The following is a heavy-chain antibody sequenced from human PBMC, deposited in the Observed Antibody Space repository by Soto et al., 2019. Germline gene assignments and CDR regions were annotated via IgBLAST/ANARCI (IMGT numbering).Heavy chain of an antibody. D-gene: IGHD3-10*01. Sequence: QVQLVQSGAEVKRPGSSVKVSCKASGGTFSSYPISWVRQAPGQGLEWMGGTNGNLGTGNYAQKFRARLTVTTDIPTTTAYMELSSLTSEDTAVYYCARRDSHGFFRYFDNWGQGTLVTVSS. CDR2: TNGNLGTG. J-gene: IGHJ4*02. CDR3: ARRDSHGFFRYFDN. V-gene: IGHV1-69*06. CDR1: GGTFSSYP.